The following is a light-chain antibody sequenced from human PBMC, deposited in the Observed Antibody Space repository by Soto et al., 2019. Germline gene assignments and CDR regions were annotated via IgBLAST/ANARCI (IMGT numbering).Light chain of an antibody. V-gene: IGLV2-14*01. CDR1: SSDVGYNY. J-gene: IGLJ1*01. CDR2: EVT. CDR3: NSYTSRGTYV. Sequence: QSALTQPASVSGSPGQSITISCTGTSSDVGYNYVSWYQQHPGKAPKFMIYEVTNRPSGVSDRFSGSKSGNTASLTISGLQAEDEADYYCNSYTSRGTYVFGTGTKVTVL.